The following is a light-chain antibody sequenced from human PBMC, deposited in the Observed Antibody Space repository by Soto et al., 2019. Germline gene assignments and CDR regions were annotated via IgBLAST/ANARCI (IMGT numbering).Light chain of an antibody. Sequence: EIVLTQSPDTLSFSAGERATLSFRPSQSISSYLAWYQQKPGQAPRLLIYDASTRATGIPARFSGSGSGTDFTLTISSLEPEDFAVYYCQQRSNWPLITFGQGTRLEIK. V-gene: IGKV3-11*01. CDR3: QQRSNWPLIT. J-gene: IGKJ5*01. CDR1: QSISSY. CDR2: DAS.